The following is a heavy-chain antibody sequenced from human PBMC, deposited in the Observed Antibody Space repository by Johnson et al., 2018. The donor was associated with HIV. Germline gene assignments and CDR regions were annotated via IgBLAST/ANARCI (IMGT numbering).Heavy chain of an antibody. Sequence: QVQLVESGGGVVQPGGSLRLSCAASGFIFNNYGMHWVRQAPGRGLEWVAVISYDGSNKYYADSVKGRFTISRDNSKNTLYLLMNSLRAEDTAVYYCARDPGRTVGATNDAFDIWGQGTMVTVSS. CDR1: GFIFNNYG. J-gene: IGHJ3*02. CDR3: ARDPGRTVGATNDAFDI. D-gene: IGHD1-26*01. V-gene: IGHV3-30*19. CDR2: ISYDGSNK.